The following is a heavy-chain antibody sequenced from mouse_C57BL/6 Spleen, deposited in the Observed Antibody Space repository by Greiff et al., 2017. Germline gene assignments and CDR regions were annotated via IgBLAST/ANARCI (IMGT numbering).Heavy chain of an antibody. J-gene: IGHJ3*01. CDR2: IYPRSGNT. CDR1: GYTFTSYG. D-gene: IGHD2-4*01. CDR3: ARRKEAYDDDVFCFAY. V-gene: IGHV1-81*01. Sequence: QVQLQQSGAELARPGASVKLSCKASGYTFTSYGISWVKQRTGQGLEWIGEIYPRSGNTYYNEKFKGKATLTADKSSSTAYMELRNRTAEDSAVYFCARRKEAYDDDVFCFAYWGQGTLVTVSA.